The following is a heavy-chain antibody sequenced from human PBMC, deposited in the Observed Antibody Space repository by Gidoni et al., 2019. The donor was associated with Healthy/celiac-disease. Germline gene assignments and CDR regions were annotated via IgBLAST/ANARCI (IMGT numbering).Heavy chain of an antibody. CDR2: MNPNSGNT. Sequence: QVQLVQSGAEVKKPGASVKVSCKASGYTCTSYDINWVRQATGQGLAWMGWMNPNSGNTGYAQKFQGRVTMTRNTSISTAYMELSSLRSEYTAVYYCARGLVLKRWLQLPYWGQGTLVTVSS. J-gene: IGHJ4*02. D-gene: IGHD5-12*01. CDR3: ARGLVLKRWLQLPY. CDR1: GYTCTSYD. V-gene: IGHV1-8*01.